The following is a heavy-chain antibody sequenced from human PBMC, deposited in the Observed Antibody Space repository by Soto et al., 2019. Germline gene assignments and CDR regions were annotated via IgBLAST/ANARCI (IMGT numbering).Heavy chain of an antibody. J-gene: IGHJ4*02. CDR1: GGTFSSYA. V-gene: IGHV1-69*01. CDR2: IIPIFGTA. D-gene: IGHD2-15*01. CDR3: ARDGCSGGSCYSLGGGFAY. Sequence: QVQLVQSGAEVKKPGSSVKVSCKASGGTFSSYAISWVRQAPGQGLEWMGGIIPIFGTANYAQKFQGRVTITADESTSTAYMELSSLRSEDTAVYYCARDGCSGGSCYSLGGGFAYWGQGTLVTVSS.